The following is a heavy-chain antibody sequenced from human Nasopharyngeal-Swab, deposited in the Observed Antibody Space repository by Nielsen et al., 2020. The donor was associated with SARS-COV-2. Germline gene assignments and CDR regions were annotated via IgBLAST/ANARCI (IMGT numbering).Heavy chain of an antibody. CDR3: ASIAVAGNLSHRGTRPPN. CDR2: INPNSGGT. Sequence: ASVKVSCKASGYTFTGYYMHWVRQAPGQGLEWMGRINPNSGGTNYAQKFQGRVTMTRDMSISTAYMELSRLRSDDTAVYYCASIAVAGNLSHRGTRPPNWGQGTLVTVSS. V-gene: IGHV1-2*06. D-gene: IGHD6-19*01. J-gene: IGHJ4*02. CDR1: GYTFTGYY.